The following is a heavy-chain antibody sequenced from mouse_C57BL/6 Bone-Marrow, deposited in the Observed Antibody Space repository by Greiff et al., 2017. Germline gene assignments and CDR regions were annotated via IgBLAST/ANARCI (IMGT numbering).Heavy chain of an antibody. V-gene: IGHV1-64*01. CDR1: GYTFTSYW. CDR3: AHGYYLDY. Sequence: QLPGAELVQPGASVKLSCKASGYTFTSYWMPWVKQRPGQGLEWIGMIHPNSGSTNYKEKFKSKATLTVDKSSSAAYLQLSSLTSEYSAVYYCAHGYYLDYWGQGTTLTVSS. J-gene: IGHJ2*01. CDR2: IHPNSGST. D-gene: IGHD2-2*01.